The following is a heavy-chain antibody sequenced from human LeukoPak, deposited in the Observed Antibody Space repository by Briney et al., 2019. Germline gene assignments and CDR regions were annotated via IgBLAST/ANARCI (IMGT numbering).Heavy chain of an antibody. D-gene: IGHD2-8*01. J-gene: IGHJ4*02. CDR1: GVSFGSYA. CDR2: ISPSSSTI. Sequence: GGSLRLSCASSGVSFGSYAMSWVRQAPGKGLEWVSYISPSSSTIYYADSVKGRFTISRDNAKNSLYLQMNSLRDEDTAVYYCVRELSPFDYWGQGTLVTVSS. CDR3: VRELSPFDY. V-gene: IGHV3-48*02.